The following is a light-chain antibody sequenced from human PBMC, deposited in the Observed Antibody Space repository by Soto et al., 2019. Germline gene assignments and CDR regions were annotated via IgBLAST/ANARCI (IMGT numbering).Light chain of an antibody. Sequence: EIVMTQSPATLSVSPGERATLSCRASQSVTSNLAWYQQKPGQAPRLLMYGVSTRATGIPARFGGSGSATEFTLTISSLQSEDFAVYYCQQRSNWPRLTFGGGTKVDIK. V-gene: IGKV3-15*01. CDR2: GVS. CDR1: QSVTSN. J-gene: IGKJ4*01. CDR3: QQRSNWPRLT.